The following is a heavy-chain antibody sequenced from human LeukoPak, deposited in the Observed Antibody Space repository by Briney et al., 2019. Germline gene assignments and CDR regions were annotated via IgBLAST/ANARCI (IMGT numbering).Heavy chain of an antibody. D-gene: IGHD3-10*01. Sequence: GGSLRLSCAASGFTFSSYEMNWVRQAPGKGLEWVAFIRYDGSYKYYADSVKGRFTISRDNSKNTLYLQMNSLKGDDTAVYYCAKDSAFYYIDVWGKGTTVIISS. CDR3: AKDSAFYYIDV. V-gene: IGHV3-30*02. CDR2: IRYDGSYK. J-gene: IGHJ6*03. CDR1: GFTFSSYE.